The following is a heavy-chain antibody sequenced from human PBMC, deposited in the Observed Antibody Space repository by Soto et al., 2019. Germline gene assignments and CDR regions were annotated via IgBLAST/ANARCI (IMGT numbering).Heavy chain of an antibody. CDR3: ARHTADILTGYSKNWFES. V-gene: IGHV4-39*01. CDR1: GVSIISSNNY. D-gene: IGHD3-9*01. CDR2: IYFSGTT. J-gene: IGHJ5*02. Sequence: PSETXSLTCTVSGVSIISSNNYWCWIRQSPGKVLEWIGSIYFSGTTYYNPSLESRVTISLDTSKNQFSLRLSYVTAAETAIYYCARHTADILTGYSKNWFESWGQGTLVTVSS.